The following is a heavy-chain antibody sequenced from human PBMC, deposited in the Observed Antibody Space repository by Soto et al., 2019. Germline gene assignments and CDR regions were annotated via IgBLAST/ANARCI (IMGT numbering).Heavy chain of an antibody. CDR1: GGSISSYY. CDR2: IYYSGST. CDR3: ARGVAAAALAFDY. Sequence: KSSETLSLTCTVSGGSISSYYWSWIRQPPGKGLEWIGYIYYSGSTNYNPSLKSRVTISVDTSKNQFSLKLSSVTAADTAVYYCARGVAAAALAFDYWGQGTLVTVSS. D-gene: IGHD6-13*01. V-gene: IGHV4-59*01. J-gene: IGHJ4*02.